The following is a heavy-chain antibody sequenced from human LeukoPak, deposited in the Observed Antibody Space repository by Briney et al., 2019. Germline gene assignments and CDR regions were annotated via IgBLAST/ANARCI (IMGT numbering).Heavy chain of an antibody. CDR2: ISYDGSNK. CDR3: ARETGSAVGSTDFDY. V-gene: IGHV3-30-3*01. J-gene: IGHJ4*02. D-gene: IGHD4-17*01. CDR1: GFTFSSYA. Sequence: GGSLRLSCAASGFTFSSYAIHWVRQAPGKGLEWVAVISYDGSNKYYADSVKGRFTISRDNSKNTLYLQMNSLRAEDTAVYYCARETGSAVGSTDFDYWGQGTLITVSS.